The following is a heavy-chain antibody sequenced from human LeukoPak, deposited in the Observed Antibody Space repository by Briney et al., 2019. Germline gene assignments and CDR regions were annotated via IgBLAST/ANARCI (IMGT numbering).Heavy chain of an antibody. CDR1: CGSISSYY. CDR2: IYYSGST. D-gene: IGHD6-13*01. V-gene: IGHV4-59*01. CDR3: ARDLYTSSWYGAVDI. J-gene: IGHJ3*02. Sequence: SETLSLTCTVSCGSISSYYWSWIRQPPGKGLEWIGYIYYSGSTNYNPSLKSRVTISVDTSKNQFSLKLSSVTAADTAVYYCARDLYTSSWYGAVDIWGQGTMVTVSS.